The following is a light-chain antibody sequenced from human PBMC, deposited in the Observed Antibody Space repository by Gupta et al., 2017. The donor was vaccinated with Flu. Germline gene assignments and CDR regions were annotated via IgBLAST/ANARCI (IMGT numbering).Light chain of an antibody. J-gene: IGKJ5*01. Sequence: DVQLTQSPPFLSASVGDRVTITCRASQVISSYLAWYQQKPGKAPKLLIYGASTWQSGVPSRFSGSGSGTEFTLTISRRQPEDIATYYCQQLKSYPPITFGQGTRLEI. CDR3: QQLKSYPPIT. CDR1: QVISSY. CDR2: GAS. V-gene: IGKV1-9*01.